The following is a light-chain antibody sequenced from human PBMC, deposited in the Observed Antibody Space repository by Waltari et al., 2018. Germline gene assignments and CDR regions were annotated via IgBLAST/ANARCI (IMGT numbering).Light chain of an antibody. CDR1: QSVTRA. Sequence: EIVLPQSPGTLSLSPGGRAPLPCRTSQSVTRALAWYQQKPGQAPRLLIYGASNRATGIPDRFSGSGSGTDFSLTISSLEPEDFAVYYCQHYLRLPVTFGQGTKVEVK. CDR2: GAS. CDR3: QHYLRLPVT. V-gene: IGKV3-20*01. J-gene: IGKJ1*01.